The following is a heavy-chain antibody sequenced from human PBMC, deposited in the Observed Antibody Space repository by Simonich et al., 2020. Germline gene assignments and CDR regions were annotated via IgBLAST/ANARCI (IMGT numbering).Heavy chain of an antibody. CDR1: GGSFSGYY. CDR3: ARGLRVAAAGTAFQH. CDR2: INHSGST. Sequence: QVQLQQWGAGLLKPSETLSLTCAVYGGSFSGYYWSWSRQPPGKGLEWIGEINHSGSTNNNPSLKSRGTISVDTSKNQFSLKLSSVTAADTAVYYCARGLRVAAAGTAFQHWGQGTLVTVSS. D-gene: IGHD6-13*01. V-gene: IGHV4-34*04. J-gene: IGHJ1*01.